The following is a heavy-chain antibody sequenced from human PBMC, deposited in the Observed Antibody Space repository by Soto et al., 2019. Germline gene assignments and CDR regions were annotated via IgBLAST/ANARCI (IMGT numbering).Heavy chain of an antibody. CDR2: IYYSGSP. V-gene: IGHV4-30-4*01. Sequence: SETLSLTCTVSGGSISSSGYYWSWIRQPPGKGLECIGYIYYSGSPDYNPSLKSRVTISVDTSKNQFSLRLSSVTAADTAVYYCARSRYSVVGPTTYTFDIWGQGTTVTVSS. J-gene: IGHJ3*02. CDR1: GGSISSSGYY. CDR3: ARSRYSVVGPTTYTFDI. D-gene: IGHD1-26*01.